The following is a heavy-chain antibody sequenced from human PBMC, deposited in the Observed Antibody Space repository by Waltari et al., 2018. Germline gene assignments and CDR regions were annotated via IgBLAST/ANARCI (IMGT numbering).Heavy chain of an antibody. D-gene: IGHD5-12*01. V-gene: IGHV4-61*02. CDR1: GGSISSGSYY. J-gene: IGHJ3*02. Sequence: QVQLQESGPGLVKPSQTLSLTCTVSGGSISSGSYYWSWIRQPAGKGLEWIGRIYTSGTTNYNASLKSRVTISIETSKNQISLKVTSVTAADMAVYYCTREVATNLGAFDIWGQGTVVTVSS. CDR3: TREVATNLGAFDI. CDR2: IYTSGTT.